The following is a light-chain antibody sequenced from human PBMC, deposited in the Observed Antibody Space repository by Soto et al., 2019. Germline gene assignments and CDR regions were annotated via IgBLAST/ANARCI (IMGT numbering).Light chain of an antibody. CDR2: QVT. CDR3: SSYAGSLVV. J-gene: IGLJ2*01. V-gene: IGLV2-8*01. CDR1: SSDIGAYNY. Sequence: QSVLTQPLSASGSPGQSVTISCTGTSSDIGAYNYVSWYRQYPDKAPKLLVYQVTKRPSGVPDRFSGSKSGNTAALTVSGLQAEDEAVYYCSSYAGSLVVFGGGTKLTVL.